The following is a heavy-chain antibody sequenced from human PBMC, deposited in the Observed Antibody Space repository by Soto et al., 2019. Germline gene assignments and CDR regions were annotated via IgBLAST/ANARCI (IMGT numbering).Heavy chain of an antibody. CDR1: GVTFSGNS. V-gene: IGHV3-21*01. Sequence: GGLHRVWYGASGVTFSGNSVSWVRQVPGKGLEWVSSISSSSSYIYYADSVKGRFTISRDNAKNSLYLQMNSLRAEDTAVYYCASETGDSSGWYGYWGQGTLVTVSS. CDR3: ASETGDSSGWYGY. D-gene: IGHD6-19*01. CDR2: ISSSSSYI. J-gene: IGHJ4*02.